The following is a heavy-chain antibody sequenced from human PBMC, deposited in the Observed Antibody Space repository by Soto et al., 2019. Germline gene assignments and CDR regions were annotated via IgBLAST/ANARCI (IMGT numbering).Heavy chain of an antibody. V-gene: IGHV1-46*01. Sequence: QVHLVQSGAEVKKPGASAMVSCKASGYTFFAYYMHWVRQAPGLGLEWMGLINPSGGSTTYARKFQGRVSMTRETTTRTVYMEIRSLTPEDTAVYYCPRGDSSSPTSGLESWGQGTLVSVFS. D-gene: IGHD6-6*01. J-gene: IGHJ5*01. CDR2: INPSGGST. CDR1: GYTFFAYY. CDR3: PRGDSSSPTSGLES.